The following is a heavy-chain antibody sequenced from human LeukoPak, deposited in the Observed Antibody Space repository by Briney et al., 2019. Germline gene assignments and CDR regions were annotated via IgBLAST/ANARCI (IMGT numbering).Heavy chain of an antibody. Sequence: PSETLSLTCAVYGGSFSGYYWSWIRQPPGKGLEWIGYIYHSGSTYYNPSLKSRVTISVDRSKNQFSLKLSSVTAADTAVYYCARETDTMVRGVRWFDYWGQGTLVTVSS. D-gene: IGHD3-10*01. CDR2: IYHSGST. CDR3: ARETDTMVRGVRWFDY. V-gene: IGHV4-34*01. CDR1: GGSFSGYY. J-gene: IGHJ4*02.